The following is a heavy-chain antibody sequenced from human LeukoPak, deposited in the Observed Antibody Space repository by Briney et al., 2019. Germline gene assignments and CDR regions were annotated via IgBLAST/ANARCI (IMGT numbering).Heavy chain of an antibody. J-gene: IGHJ4*02. V-gene: IGHV4-39*01. CDR2: IYYSGST. D-gene: IGHD3-22*01. CDR3: ARHADTYYYDSSGLY. Sequence: SETLSLTCTVSGGSISSSSYYWGWIRQPPGKGLEWIGSIYYSGSTYYNPSLKSRVIISVDTSNNQFSLKLSSVTAADTAVHYCARHADTYYYDSSGLYWGQGTLVTVSS. CDR1: GGSISSSSYY.